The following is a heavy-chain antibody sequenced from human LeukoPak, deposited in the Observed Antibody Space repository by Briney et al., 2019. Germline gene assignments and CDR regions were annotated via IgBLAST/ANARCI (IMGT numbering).Heavy chain of an antibody. Sequence: GRSLRLSCAASGFTFSSYWMSWVRQAPGKGLEWVANIKQDGSEKYYVDSVKGRFTISRDNAKNSLYLQMNSLRAEDTAVYYCARDQHLWFFDYWGQGTLVTVSS. V-gene: IGHV3-7*01. J-gene: IGHJ4*02. CDR2: IKQDGSEK. CDR1: GFTFSSYW. CDR3: ARDQHLWFFDY. D-gene: IGHD3-10*01.